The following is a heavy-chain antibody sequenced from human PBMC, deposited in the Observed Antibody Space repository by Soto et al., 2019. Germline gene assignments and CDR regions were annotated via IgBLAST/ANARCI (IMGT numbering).Heavy chain of an antibody. Sequence: GASVKVSCKASGFTFTSSAVQWVRQARGQRLEWIGWIVVGSGNTNYAQKFQERVTITRDMSTSTAYIELSSLRSEDTAVYYFVAVLLWFGELLFRAPNDAFDIWGQGTMVTVSS. CDR1: GFTFTSSA. CDR3: VAVLLWFGELLFRAPNDAFDI. J-gene: IGHJ3*02. V-gene: IGHV1-58*01. D-gene: IGHD3-10*01. CDR2: IVVGSGNT.